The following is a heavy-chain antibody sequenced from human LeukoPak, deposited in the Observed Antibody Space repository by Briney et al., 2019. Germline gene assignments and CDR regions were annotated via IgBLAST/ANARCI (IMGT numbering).Heavy chain of an antibody. CDR3: ARGGLSYYYMDV. V-gene: IGHV4-39*07. CDR1: GGSISSSSYY. Sequence: PSETLSLTCTVSGGSISSSSYYWGWIRQPPGKGLEWIGSIYYSGSTYYNPSLKSRVTISVDTSKNQFSLKLSSVTAADTAVYYCARGGLSYYYMDVWGQGTLVTVSS. J-gene: IGHJ6*03. CDR2: IYYSGST.